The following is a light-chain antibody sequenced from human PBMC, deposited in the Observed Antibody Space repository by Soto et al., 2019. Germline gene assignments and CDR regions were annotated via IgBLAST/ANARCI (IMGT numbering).Light chain of an antibody. V-gene: IGKV4-1*01. CDR3: QQYYSTPSIT. CDR1: QNVLYSSNNKNY. CDR2: WAS. Sequence: EIEMVQSQASLAVSLGQRATLNCKSSQNVLYSSNNKNYLAWYQQKPGQPPKLLIYWASTRESGVPDRFSGSGSGTDFTLTISSLQAEDVAVYYCQQYYSTPSITFGQRRRLAI. J-gene: IGKJ5*01.